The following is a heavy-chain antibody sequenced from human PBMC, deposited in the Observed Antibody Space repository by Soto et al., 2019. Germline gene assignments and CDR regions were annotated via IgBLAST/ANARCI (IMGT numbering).Heavy chain of an antibody. CDR3: AGVSIGVDGTGNWFGP. J-gene: IGHJ5*02. D-gene: IGHD6-19*01. V-gene: IGHV1-69*13. CDR1: GGTFSSYA. Sequence: SVKVSCKDSGGTFSSYAVSWVRQAPGQGLVWMGGIIPIFGTANYAEKFQGRVTITADEPTSTACVELSRLRSEDTAVSYCAGVSIGVDGTGNWFGPGSQGTLVTVSS. CDR2: IIPIFGTA.